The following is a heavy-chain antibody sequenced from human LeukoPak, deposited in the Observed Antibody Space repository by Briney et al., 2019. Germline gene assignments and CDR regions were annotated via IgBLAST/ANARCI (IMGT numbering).Heavy chain of an antibody. V-gene: IGHV5-51*01. CDR3: ARGYYDILTGHNWFDP. D-gene: IGHD3-9*01. CDR2: IYPGDSDT. Sequence: GESLKISCKGSGYSFTSYWIGWVRQMPGKGLEWMGIIYPGDSDTRYSPSFQGQVTISADKSISTAYLQWSSLKASDTAMYYCARGYYDILTGHNWFDPWGQGTLVPVSS. J-gene: IGHJ5*02. CDR1: GYSFTSYW.